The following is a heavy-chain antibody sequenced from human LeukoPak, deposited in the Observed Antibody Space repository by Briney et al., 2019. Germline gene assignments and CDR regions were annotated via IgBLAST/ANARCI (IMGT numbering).Heavy chain of an antibody. Sequence: SETLSLTCTVSGGSISSGSYYWSWIRQPAGKGLEWIGRIYTSGSTNYNPSLKSRVTISVDTSKNQFSLKLSSVTAADTAVYYCARDRPVGSWYEIDYWGQGTLVTVSS. CDR2: IYTSGST. D-gene: IGHD6-13*01. J-gene: IGHJ4*02. V-gene: IGHV4-61*02. CDR1: GGSISSGSYY. CDR3: ARDRPVGSWYEIDY.